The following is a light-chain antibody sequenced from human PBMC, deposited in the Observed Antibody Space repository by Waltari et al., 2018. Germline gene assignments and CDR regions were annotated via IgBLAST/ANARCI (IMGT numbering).Light chain of an antibody. V-gene: IGKV3-20*01. CDR3: QHYLRLPVA. CDR2: GAS. J-gene: IGKJ1*01. CDR1: QSVGRT. Sequence: EIVLTQSPGTLSLSPGERAIVSCRARQSVGRTLAWYQQKPGQAPRLLIYGASNRATGIPDRFIGSGFGTEFSLTISGLEPEDSAVYYCQHYLRLPVAFGQGTKVEIK.